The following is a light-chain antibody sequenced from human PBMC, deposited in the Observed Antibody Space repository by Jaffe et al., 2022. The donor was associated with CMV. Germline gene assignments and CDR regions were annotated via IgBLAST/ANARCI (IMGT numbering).Light chain of an antibody. CDR2: YKSDSDK. CDR3: MIWHSSASNWV. V-gene: IGLV5-45*03. CDR1: SGINVGTYR. J-gene: IGLJ3*02. Sequence: QAVLTQPSSLSASPGASASLTCTLRSGINVGTYRIFWYRQKPGSPPQYLLKYKSDSDKQQGSGVPSRFSGSKDASANAGILLISGLQSDDEADYYCMIWHSSASNWVFGGGTKLTVL.